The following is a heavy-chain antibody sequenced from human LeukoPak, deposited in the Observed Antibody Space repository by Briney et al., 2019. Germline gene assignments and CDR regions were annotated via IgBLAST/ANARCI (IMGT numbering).Heavy chain of an antibody. D-gene: IGHD4-17*01. CDR2: INPKSDGT. Sequence: ASVKVSCKSSGYTFTDYYIHWVRQAPGQALEWMGWINPKSDGTKYAQDFQGRVTMTMDTSITTAYMELSSLRSDDTAVYYCTRDRTTVTVFDSWGQGTLVTVSS. CDR3: TRDRTTVTVFDS. CDR1: GYTFTDYY. V-gene: IGHV1-2*02. J-gene: IGHJ4*02.